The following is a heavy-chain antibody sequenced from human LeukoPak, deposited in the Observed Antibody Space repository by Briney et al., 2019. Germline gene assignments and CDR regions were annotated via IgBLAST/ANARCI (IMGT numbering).Heavy chain of an antibody. CDR1: GGSISSYY. J-gene: IGHJ6*03. CDR2: IFYTGST. V-gene: IGHV4-59*01. D-gene: IGHD5-18*01. CDR3: ARSPWIQLWPHYYYYMDV. Sequence: ETLSLTCTVSGGSISSYYWSWIRQPPGKGLEWIGYIFYTGSTNYNPSLKSRVTISVLTSKNRFSLKLSYVDAADTAVYYCARSPWIQLWPHYYYYMDVWGKGTTVTVSS.